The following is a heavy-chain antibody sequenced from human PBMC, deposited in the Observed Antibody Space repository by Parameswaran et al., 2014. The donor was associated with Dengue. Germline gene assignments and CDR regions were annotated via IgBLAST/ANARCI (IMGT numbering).Heavy chain of an antibody. CDR2: ISGSGTSLI. CDR3: ARADGNWYIDL. V-gene: IGHV3-48*02. D-gene: IGHD1-1*01. J-gene: IGHJ2*01. Sequence: VRQAPGKGLEWLSYISGSGTSLIYYAESVKGRFTISRDNAKNSLYLQMSTLRDEDTAIYYCARADGNWYIDLWGRGTLVTVSS.